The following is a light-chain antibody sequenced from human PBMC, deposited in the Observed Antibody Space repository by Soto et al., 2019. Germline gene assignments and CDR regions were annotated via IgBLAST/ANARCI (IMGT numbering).Light chain of an antibody. CDR1: QSISTY. CDR2: AAS. CDR3: QHVYSTPLT. Sequence: DIQMTQSPSSLSASVGDRVTITCRASQSISTYLHWYQQKPGKAPNLLIYAASTLQSGVPSRFSGSESGTVFTLTISSLQPEDFATYFCQHVYSTPLTSGGGTKV. J-gene: IGKJ4*01. V-gene: IGKV1-39*01.